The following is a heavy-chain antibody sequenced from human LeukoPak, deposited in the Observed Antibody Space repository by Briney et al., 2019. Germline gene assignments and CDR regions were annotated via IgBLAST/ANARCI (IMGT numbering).Heavy chain of an antibody. V-gene: IGHV4-34*01. D-gene: IGHD2-2*01. Sequence: SETLSLTCAVYGGSFSGYYWSWIRQPPGKGLEWIGEINHSGSTNYNPSLKSRVTISVDTSKNQFSLKLSSVTAADTAVYYCASWGSNCSSTSCYAGFDYWGQGTLVTVSS. CDR3: ASWGSNCSSTSCYAGFDY. J-gene: IGHJ4*02. CDR1: GGSFSGYY. CDR2: INHSGST.